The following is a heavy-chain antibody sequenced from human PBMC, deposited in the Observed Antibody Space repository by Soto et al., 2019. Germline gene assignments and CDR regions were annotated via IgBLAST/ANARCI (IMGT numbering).Heavy chain of an antibody. CDR3: ARGSSGPKINWFDP. D-gene: IGHD5-12*01. CDR1: GFTFSSYW. V-gene: IGHV3-7*01. Sequence: EVQLVESGGGLVQPGGSLRLSCAASGFTFSSYWMSWVRQAPGKGLEWVANIKQDGSEKYYVDSVKGRFTISRDNAKNSLYLQMNRLRAEDTAVYYCARGSSGPKINWFDPWGQGTLGTVSS. J-gene: IGHJ5*02. CDR2: IKQDGSEK.